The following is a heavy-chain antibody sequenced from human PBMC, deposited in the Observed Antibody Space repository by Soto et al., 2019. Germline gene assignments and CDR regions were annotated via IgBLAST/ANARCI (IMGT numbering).Heavy chain of an antibody. Sequence: GGSLRLSCAASGFTFISYAMSWVRQAPGEGLEWVSAISGSGGSTYYADSVKGRFTISRDNSKNTLYPQMNSLRAEDTAVYYCAKSSVPGSSWSANFDYWGQGTLVTVSS. CDR1: GFTFISYA. J-gene: IGHJ4*02. D-gene: IGHD6-13*01. V-gene: IGHV3-23*01. CDR2: ISGSGGST. CDR3: AKSSVPGSSWSANFDY.